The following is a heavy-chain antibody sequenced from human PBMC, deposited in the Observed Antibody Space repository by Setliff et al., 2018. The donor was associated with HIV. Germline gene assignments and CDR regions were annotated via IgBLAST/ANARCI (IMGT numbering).Heavy chain of an antibody. CDR1: GGSISSHY. J-gene: IGHJ5*02. CDR3: ANAVDTGLRYPHWFDA. CDR2: IYYSGNM. D-gene: IGHD5-18*01. V-gene: IGHV4-59*05. Sequence: SETLSLTCTVSGGSISSHYWGWIRQPPGKGLEWIGSIYYSGNMYYNPSLTSRVTISVDTSKNRFSLKLSSVTAADTAVYYCANAVDTGLRYPHWFDAWGQGTLVTVSS.